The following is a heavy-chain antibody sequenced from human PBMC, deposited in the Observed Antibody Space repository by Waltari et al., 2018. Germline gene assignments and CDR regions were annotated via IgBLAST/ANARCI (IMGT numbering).Heavy chain of an antibody. J-gene: IGHJ3*02. CDR3: ARDNLSTKQALTGWFTWGDAFDI. Sequence: QVQLQESGPGLVKPSETLSLTCAVSGYSISSGYYWGWIRQPPGKGLEWIGSIYHSGSTYYNPSLKSRVTISVDTSKNQFSLKLSSVTAADTAVYYCARDNLSTKQALTGWFTWGDAFDIWGQGTMVTVSS. V-gene: IGHV4-38-2*02. CDR1: GYSISSGYY. D-gene: IGHD3-16*01. CDR2: IYHSGST.